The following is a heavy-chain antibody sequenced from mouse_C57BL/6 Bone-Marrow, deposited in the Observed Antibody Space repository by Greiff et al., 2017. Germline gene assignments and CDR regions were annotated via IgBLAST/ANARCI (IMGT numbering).Heavy chain of an antibody. CDR1: GYTFTSYG. Sequence: QVQLQQSGAELARPGASVKLSCKASGYTFTSYGIRWVKQRTGQGLEWIGEIYPRSGNTNYNEKFKGKAKLTADKSSSTASMERRSLTSEYSAVYFCARGYYGSSLNWYFDVWGTGTTVTVSS. D-gene: IGHD1-1*01. CDR3: ARGYYGSSLNWYFDV. CDR2: IYPRSGNT. V-gene: IGHV1-81*01. J-gene: IGHJ1*03.